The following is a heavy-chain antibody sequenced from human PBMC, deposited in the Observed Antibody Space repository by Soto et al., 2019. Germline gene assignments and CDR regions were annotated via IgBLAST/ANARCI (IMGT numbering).Heavy chain of an antibody. D-gene: IGHD2-15*01. CDR2: IYTSGST. Sequence: PSGTLSLTCTVSGGTISSYYWSWIRQAAGKGLEWIGRIYTSGSTNYNPSLKSRVTMSVDTSKNQFSLKLSSVTAADTAVYYCARDHYWSGGSCHNWFDPWGQGTLVT. J-gene: IGHJ5*02. V-gene: IGHV4-4*07. CDR3: ARDHYWSGGSCHNWFDP. CDR1: GGTISSYY.